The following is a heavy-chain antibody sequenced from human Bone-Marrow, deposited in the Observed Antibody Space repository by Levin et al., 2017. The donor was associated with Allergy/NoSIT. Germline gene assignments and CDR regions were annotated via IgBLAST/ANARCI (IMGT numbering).Heavy chain of an antibody. D-gene: IGHD2-8*01. Sequence: LSLTCAASEFAFSNYAMIWVRQAPGKGLEWVSSISTTAIYLYYTDSVKGRFTVSRDNPKNSLYLQMNSLRPEDTAVYYCARGRDCTNGVCYRVDYWGQGTLVTVSS. CDR2: ISTTAIYL. J-gene: IGHJ4*02. V-gene: IGHV3-21*01. CDR1: EFAFSNYA. CDR3: ARGRDCTNGVCYRVDY.